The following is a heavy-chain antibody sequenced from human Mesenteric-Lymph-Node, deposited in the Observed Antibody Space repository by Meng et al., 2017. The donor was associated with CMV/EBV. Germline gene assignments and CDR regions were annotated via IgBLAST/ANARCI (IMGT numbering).Heavy chain of an antibody. Sequence: FYLNSNGVGVGWIRQPPGKALEWLALIYWNEDKRYRSSLKRRVTITRDTSKNQVVLTMTNMDPVDTATYYCAHTGTYYDTSGYYDYWGQGTLVTVSS. CDR2: IYWNEDK. CDR3: AHTGTYYDTSGYYDY. D-gene: IGHD3-22*01. V-gene: IGHV2-5*01. CDR1: FYLNSNGVG. J-gene: IGHJ4*02.